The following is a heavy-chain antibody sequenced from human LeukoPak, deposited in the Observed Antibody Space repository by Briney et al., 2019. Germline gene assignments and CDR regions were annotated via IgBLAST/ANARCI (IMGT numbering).Heavy chain of an antibody. J-gene: IGHJ4*02. CDR3: ARRRYYYDSSGAIDY. V-gene: IGHV4-34*01. Sequence: PSETLSLTCAVYGGSFSGYYWRWSPQPPGKGLEWIGEINHSGSTNYNPSLKSRVPLPLDTSTNQFSLKLSSGPAADTAVYYCARRRYYYDSSGAIDYWGQGTLVTVAS. CDR2: INHSGST. CDR1: GGSFSGYY. D-gene: IGHD3-22*01.